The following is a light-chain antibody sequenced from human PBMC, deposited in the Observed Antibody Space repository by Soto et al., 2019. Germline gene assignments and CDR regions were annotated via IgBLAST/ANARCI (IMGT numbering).Light chain of an antibody. J-gene: IGLJ1*01. Sequence: QSALTQPASVSGSPGQSITISCTGTSSDVGGYNYVSWYQQHPGKAPKLMIYEVSNRPSGVSDRFSGSRSGNTASLTISGLQAEDESDYYCSYVGATTYVFGSGTKLTVL. CDR2: EVS. V-gene: IGLV2-14*01. CDR1: SSDVGGYNY. CDR3: SYVGATTYV.